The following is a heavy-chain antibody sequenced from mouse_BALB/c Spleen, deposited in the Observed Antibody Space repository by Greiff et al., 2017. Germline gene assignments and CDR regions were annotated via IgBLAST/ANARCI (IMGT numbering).Heavy chain of an antibody. CDR1: GYTFTSYW. CDR2: IDPSDSET. CDR3: ARSGIYAMDY. J-gene: IGHJ4*01. Sequence: QVQLKQPGAELVKPGAPVKLSCKASGYTFTSYWMNWVKQRPGRGLEWIGRIDPSDSETHYNQKFKDKATLTVDKSSSTAYIQLSSLTSEDSAVYYCARSGIYAMDYWGQGTSVTVSS. V-gene: IGHV1-69*02. D-gene: IGHD4-1*01.